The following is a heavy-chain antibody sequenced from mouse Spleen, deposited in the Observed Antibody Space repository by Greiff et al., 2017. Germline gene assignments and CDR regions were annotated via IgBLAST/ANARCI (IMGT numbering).Heavy chain of an antibody. CDR1: GYTFTDYE. Sequence: VQLQESGAELVRPGASVTLSCKASGYTFTDYEMHWVKQTPVHGLEWIGAIDPETGGTAYNQKFKGKAILTADKSSSTAYMELRSLTSEDSAVYYCTRRVDYWGQGTSVTVSS. CDR3: TRRVDY. V-gene: IGHV1-15*01. J-gene: IGHJ4*01. CDR2: IDPETGGT.